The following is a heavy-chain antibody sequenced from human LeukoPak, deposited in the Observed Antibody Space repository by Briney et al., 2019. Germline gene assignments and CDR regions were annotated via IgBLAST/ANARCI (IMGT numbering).Heavy chain of an antibody. CDR3: AKALEGRSDY. Sequence: GGSLRLSCAASGFTFSSYAMQWVRQAPGKGLEWVAFIWYDGSSKYHADSVKGRFTISRDNSKNSLYLQMNSLRTEDTALYYCAKALEGRSDYWGQGTLVTVSS. CDR1: GFTFSSYA. J-gene: IGHJ4*02. D-gene: IGHD3-10*01. CDR2: IWYDGSSK. V-gene: IGHV3-30*02.